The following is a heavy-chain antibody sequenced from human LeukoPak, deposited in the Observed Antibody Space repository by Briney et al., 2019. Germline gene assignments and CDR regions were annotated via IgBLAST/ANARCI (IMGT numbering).Heavy chain of an antibody. CDR3: ATDGGPYSSGWYYFDY. J-gene: IGHJ4*02. D-gene: IGHD6-19*01. CDR1: GYTLTEFS. V-gene: IGHV1-24*01. Sequence: ASVKVSCKVSGYTLTEFSMHWVRQAPGKGLEWMGGFDPEDGETIYAQKFQGRVTMTEDTSTDTAYMELSSLRSEDTAVYYCATDGGPYSSGWYYFDYWGQGTLVTVSS. CDR2: FDPEDGET.